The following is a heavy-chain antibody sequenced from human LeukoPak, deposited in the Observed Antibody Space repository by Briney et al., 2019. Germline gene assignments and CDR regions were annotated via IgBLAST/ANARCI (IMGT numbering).Heavy chain of an antibody. J-gene: IGHJ4*02. V-gene: IGHV4-34*01. CDR3: ARRRYYYGSGSYLPFDY. CDR1: GGSFSGYY. Sequence: PSETLSLTCAVYGGSFSGYYWSWIRQPPGKGLEWIGSIYHSGSTYYNPSLKSRVTISVDTSKNQFSLKLSSVTAADTAVYYCARRRYYYGSGSYLPFDYWGQGTLVTVSS. D-gene: IGHD3-10*01. CDR2: IYHSGST.